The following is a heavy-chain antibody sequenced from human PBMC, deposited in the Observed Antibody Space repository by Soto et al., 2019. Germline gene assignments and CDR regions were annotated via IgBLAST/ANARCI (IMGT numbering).Heavy chain of an antibody. J-gene: IGHJ4*02. Sequence: EVQLVESGGGLIQPGGSLKLSCAASGFTVSSNYMSWVRQAPGKGLEWVSVIYSGGSTYYADSVKGRFTISRDNSKNTLYLQMNSLRAEDTAVYYCARFQSSLPYFDYWGQGTLVTVSS. CDR3: ARFQSSLPYFDY. V-gene: IGHV3-53*01. CDR2: IYSGGST. CDR1: GFTVSSNY.